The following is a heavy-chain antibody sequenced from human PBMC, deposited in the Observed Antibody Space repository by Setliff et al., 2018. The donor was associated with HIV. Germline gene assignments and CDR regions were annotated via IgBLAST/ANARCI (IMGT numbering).Heavy chain of an antibody. CDR3: ARNQRYSSGWKRGPVRFDP. D-gene: IGHD6-19*01. Sequence: GASVKVSCKAVGYTFSGYYLHWVRQAPGQGLEWMGRINPNSGGTNYAQKFQGCVSMTRDTSISTAYMELGSLRSEDTAVYYCARNQRYSSGWKRGPVRFDPWGQGTLVTVSS. CDR1: GYTFSGYY. J-gene: IGHJ5*02. CDR2: INPNSGGT. V-gene: IGHV1-2*04.